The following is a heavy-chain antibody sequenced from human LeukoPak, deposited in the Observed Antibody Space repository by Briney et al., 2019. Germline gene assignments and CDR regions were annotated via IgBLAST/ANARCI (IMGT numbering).Heavy chain of an antibody. D-gene: IGHD3-10*01. CDR3: AGDYYGSGAPQTADY. V-gene: IGHV4-34*01. J-gene: IGHJ4*02. CDR1: GGSFSGYY. Sequence: SETLSLTCAVYGGSFSGYYWSWIRQPPGKGLEWIGEINHSGSTNYNPSLKSRVTISVDTSKNQFSLKLSSVTAADTVVYYCAGDYYGSGAPQTADYWGQGSLVTVSS. CDR2: INHSGST.